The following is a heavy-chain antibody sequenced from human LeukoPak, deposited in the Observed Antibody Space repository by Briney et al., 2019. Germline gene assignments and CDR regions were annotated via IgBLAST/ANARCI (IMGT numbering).Heavy chain of an antibody. V-gene: IGHV3-23*01. CDR1: GLSLSTYV. CDR2: ISGSGGST. CDR3: AGREPMITFGGVIAYFQY. D-gene: IGHD3-16*02. Sequence: GGSLRLSCAASGLSLSTYVMSWVRQAPGKGLEWVSTISGSGGSTFYADSVKGRFTISRDISKNTLYLQMNNLRAEETAVYYCAGREPMITFGGVIAYFQYWGQGTLVTVSS. J-gene: IGHJ4*02.